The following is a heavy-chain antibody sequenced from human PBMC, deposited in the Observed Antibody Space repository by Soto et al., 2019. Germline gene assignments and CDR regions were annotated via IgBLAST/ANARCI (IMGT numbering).Heavy chain of an antibody. CDR3: ARHSCSDLMDG. CDR1: GFTFSSCA. D-gene: IGHD6-19*01. CDR2: ISYDGSNK. J-gene: IGHJ6*02. V-gene: IGHV3-30-3*01. Sequence: PGGSLRLSCAASGFTFSSCALHWVRQAAGKGLEWVAVISYDGSNKYYADSVKGRFTISIDNSKNTLYLEMNSLRAEDTAVYYCARHSCSDLMDGWSQWTTVTVSS.